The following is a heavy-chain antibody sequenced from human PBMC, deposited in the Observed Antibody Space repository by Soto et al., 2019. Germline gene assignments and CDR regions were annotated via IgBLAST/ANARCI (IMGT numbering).Heavy chain of an antibody. CDR2: ISGSGGST. V-gene: IGHV3-23*01. J-gene: IGHJ4*02. D-gene: IGHD2-15*01. CDR1: GFTFSSYA. CDR3: TRVSPDCSDGSCYPLN. Sequence: GGSLILSYAASGFTFSSYAMSWVRQAPGKGLEWVSAISGSGGSTYYADSVKGRFTISRDNSKTIAYLQMDSLKTEDTGVYYCTRVSPDCSDGSCYPLNWGQGTLVPVSS.